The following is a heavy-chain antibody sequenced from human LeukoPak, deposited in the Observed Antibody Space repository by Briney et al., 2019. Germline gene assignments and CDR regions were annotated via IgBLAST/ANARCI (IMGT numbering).Heavy chain of an antibody. J-gene: IGHJ4*02. Sequence: ASVKVSSTASGYTFITFGISWVRQAPGQGLEWVAWIGVYENNTNYVKRKLKERVTMTTNTSTGTAYLELRSLRSDDTAVYDCAKDLCNFYDERGYYRDFDYWGQGTLVTVSP. CDR1: GYTFITFG. CDR3: AKDLCNFYDERGYYRDFDY. D-gene: IGHD3-22*01. CDR2: IGVYENNT. V-gene: IGHV1-18*01.